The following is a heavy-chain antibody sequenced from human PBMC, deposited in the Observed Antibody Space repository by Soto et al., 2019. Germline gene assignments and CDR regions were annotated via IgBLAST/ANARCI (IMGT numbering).Heavy chain of an antibody. Sequence: EVQLLESGGGLVQPGGSLRLSCAASGFTFSSYAMSWVRQAPGKGLEWVSAISGSGGSTYYADSVKGRFTISRDNSKNTLYLQMNGLRAEDTAVYYCAKDQPWEGEIVVVITTFDYWGPGTLVTVSS. CDR1: GFTFSSYA. CDR3: AKDQPWEGEIVVVITTFDY. D-gene: IGHD3-22*01. V-gene: IGHV3-23*01. J-gene: IGHJ4*02. CDR2: ISGSGGST.